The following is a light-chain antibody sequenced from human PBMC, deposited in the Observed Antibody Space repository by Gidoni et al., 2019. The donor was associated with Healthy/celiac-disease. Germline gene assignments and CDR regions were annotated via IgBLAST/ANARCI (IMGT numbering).Light chain of an antibody. CDR2: DAS. CDR1: QSVSSY. CDR3: QQRSNWPLFT. Sequence: ELVLTQSPATLSLSPGERATLSCRASQSVSSYLAWYQQKPGQAPRLLIYDASNRATGIPARFSGSGSGTDFTLTISSLEPEDFAVYYCQQRSNWPLFTFGPGTKVEIK. J-gene: IGKJ3*01. V-gene: IGKV3-11*01.